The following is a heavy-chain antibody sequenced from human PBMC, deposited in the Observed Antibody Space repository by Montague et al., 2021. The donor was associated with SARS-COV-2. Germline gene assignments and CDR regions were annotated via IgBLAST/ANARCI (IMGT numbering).Heavy chain of an antibody. Sequence: TLSLTCTVSGGSISSGGYYWSWIRQHPGKGLEWIGYIYYSGSTYYNPSLKSRVTISVDTSKNQFSLNLSPVTAADTAVYYCARHGPNDYYHSRYFDLWGRGTLVTVSS. V-gene: IGHV4-31*03. CDR3: ARHGPNDYYHSRYFDL. J-gene: IGHJ2*01. CDR1: GGSISSGGYY. CDR2: IYYSGST. D-gene: IGHD3-10*01.